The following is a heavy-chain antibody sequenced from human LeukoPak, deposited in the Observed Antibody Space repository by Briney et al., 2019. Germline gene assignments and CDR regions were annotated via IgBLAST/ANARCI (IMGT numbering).Heavy chain of an antibody. D-gene: IGHD5-18*01. Sequence: GGSLRLSCAASQFTLSNYWMHCVRQTPGKGLVWVSFINSDASTTAYADSVKGRFTISRDNAKNTLYLQMNSLRVEDTAVYYCARDMNVDTAMDIWGQGTLVTVSS. J-gene: IGHJ3*02. CDR3: ARDMNVDTAMDI. V-gene: IGHV3-74*01. CDR2: INSDASTT. CDR1: QFTLSNYW.